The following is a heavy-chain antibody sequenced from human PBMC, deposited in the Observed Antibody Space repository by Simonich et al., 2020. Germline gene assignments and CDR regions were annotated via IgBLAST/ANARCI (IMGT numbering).Heavy chain of an antibody. CDR3: AREYSSSSDPYWYFDL. CDR1: GFTFSSYW. CDR2: IKPDESEK. J-gene: IGHJ2*01. Sequence: EVQLVESGGGLVQPGGSLRLSCAASGFTFSSYWMSWVRQAPVKGLEWVDNIKPDESEKYYVDSVKGRFTLSRDNAKNSLYLQMNSLRAEDTAVYYCAREYSSSSDPYWYFDLWGRGTLVTVSS. V-gene: IGHV3-7*01. D-gene: IGHD6-6*01.